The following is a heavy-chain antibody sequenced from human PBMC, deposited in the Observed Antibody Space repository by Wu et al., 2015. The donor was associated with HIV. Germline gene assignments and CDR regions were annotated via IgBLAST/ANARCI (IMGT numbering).Heavy chain of an antibody. Sequence: QVQLVQSGAEVKKPGSSVKVSCKASGGTFSSYAISWVRQAPGQGLEWMGGIIPIFGTANYAQKFQGRVTITADESTSTAYMELSSMRSEDTAVYYCARRPPXLLDAQQPTTTVGRRGDKRATVHRL. CDR3: ARRPPXLLDAQQPTTTVGRR. V-gene: IGHV1-69*12. J-gene: IGHJ6*03. CDR2: IIPIFGTA. CDR1: GGTFSSYA. D-gene: IGHD4-11*01.